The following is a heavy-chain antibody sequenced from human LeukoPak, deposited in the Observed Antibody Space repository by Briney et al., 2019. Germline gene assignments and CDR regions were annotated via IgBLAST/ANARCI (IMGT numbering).Heavy chain of an antibody. J-gene: IGHJ4*02. CDR2: MNPNSGNT. CDR3: AREVDTAMD. Sequence: ASVKVSCKASGYTFTSYDINWVRQATGQGLEWMGWMNPNSGNTGYAQKFQGRVTMTRDTSISTAYMELSRLRSDDTAVYYCAREVDTAMDWGQGTLVTVSS. D-gene: IGHD5-18*01. V-gene: IGHV1-8*01. CDR1: GYTFTSYD.